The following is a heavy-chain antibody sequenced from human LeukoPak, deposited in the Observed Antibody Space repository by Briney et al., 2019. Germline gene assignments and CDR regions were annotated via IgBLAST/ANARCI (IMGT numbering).Heavy chain of an antibody. Sequence: ASVKVSCKASGYTFTSYGISWVRQAPGQGLEWMGWISAYNGSTNYAQKLQGRVTMTTDTSTSTAYMELRSLRSDDTAVYYCARAPYYYGSGSYFYYWGQGTLVTVSS. CDR1: GYTFTSYG. J-gene: IGHJ4*02. CDR3: ARAPYYYGSGSYFYY. D-gene: IGHD3-10*01. CDR2: ISAYNGST. V-gene: IGHV1-18*01.